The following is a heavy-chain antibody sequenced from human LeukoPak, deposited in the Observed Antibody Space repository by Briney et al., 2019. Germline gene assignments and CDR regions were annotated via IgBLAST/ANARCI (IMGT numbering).Heavy chain of an antibody. V-gene: IGHV3-23*01. J-gene: IGHJ5*02. Sequence: PGGSLRLSCAASGFTISLSAMSWVRQAPGKGLEWVSAISNSGENTHYADSVKGRFTISRDNSKNTLYLQMNSLRAEDTAVYYCAKEYKFDPWGQGTLVTVSS. D-gene: IGHD1-1*01. CDR3: AKEYKFDP. CDR1: GFTISLSA. CDR2: ISNSGENT.